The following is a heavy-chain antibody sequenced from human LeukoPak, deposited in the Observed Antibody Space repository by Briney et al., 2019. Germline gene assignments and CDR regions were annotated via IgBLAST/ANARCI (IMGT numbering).Heavy chain of an antibody. D-gene: IGHD2-15*01. Sequence: GGSLRLSCAASGFTFSGYAMSWVRQAPGKGLEWVSAISGSGGSTYYADSVKGRFTISRDNSKNTLYLQMNSLRAEDTAVYYCSCSLFYYYGMDVWGQGTTVTVSS. CDR1: GFTFSGYA. CDR3: SCSLFYYYGMDV. CDR2: ISGSGGST. J-gene: IGHJ6*02. V-gene: IGHV3-23*01.